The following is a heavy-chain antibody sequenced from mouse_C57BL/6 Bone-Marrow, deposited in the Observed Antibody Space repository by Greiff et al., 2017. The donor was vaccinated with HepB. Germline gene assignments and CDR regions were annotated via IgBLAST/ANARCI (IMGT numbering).Heavy chain of an antibody. Sequence: EVQGVESGGGLVQPKGSLKLSCAASGFSFNTYAMNWVRQAPGKGLEWVARIRSKSNNYATYYADSVKDRFTISRDDSESMLYLQMNNLKTEDTAMYYCVRPSYGSPWFAYWGQGTLVTVSA. CDR2: IRSKSNNYAT. V-gene: IGHV10-1*01. CDR3: VRPSYGSPWFAY. J-gene: IGHJ3*01. D-gene: IGHD1-1*01. CDR1: GFSFNTYA.